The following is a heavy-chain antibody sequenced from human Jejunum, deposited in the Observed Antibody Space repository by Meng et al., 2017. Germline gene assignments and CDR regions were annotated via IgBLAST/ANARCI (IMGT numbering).Heavy chain of an antibody. V-gene: IGHV4-59*01. CDR3: ARYNNGNYILDN. CDR1: GASTTSYY. D-gene: IGHD1-26*01. Sequence: GSLRLSCTVSGASTTSYYWSWIRQPPGKGLEWIGYVFHSGTTNYNPSLKSRVTISLDTSKNQFSLQLSSVTAGDTAVYYCARYNNGNYILDNWGQGTQVTVSS. J-gene: IGHJ4*02. CDR2: VFHSGTT.